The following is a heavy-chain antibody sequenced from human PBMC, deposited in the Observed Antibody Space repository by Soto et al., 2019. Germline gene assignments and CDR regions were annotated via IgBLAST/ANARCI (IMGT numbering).Heavy chain of an antibody. Sequence: GGPLRLSCTASGLTFSSNGMHWVRQAPGKGLEWVAVIWSDGSNKYYADSVKGRFTIFRDNSKSTLYLQMNGLRAEDTAVYYCARDGSNKPGFYYGMDVWGQGTTVTVSS. D-gene: IGHD6-13*01. V-gene: IGHV3-33*01. CDR1: GLTFSSNG. CDR2: IWSDGSNK. CDR3: ARDGSNKPGFYYGMDV. J-gene: IGHJ6*02.